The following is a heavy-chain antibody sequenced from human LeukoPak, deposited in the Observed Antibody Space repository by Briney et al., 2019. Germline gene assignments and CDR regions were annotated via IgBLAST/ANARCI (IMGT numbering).Heavy chain of an antibody. J-gene: IGHJ5*02. V-gene: IGHV4-34*01. Sequence: PSETQSLTCAVYGGSFSGYYWGWIRQSPEKGLDWIGSIYYSGSTYYNPSLKSRVTISVEMSRNQFSLKLTSVTAADTAVYYCARQNTIFPPNWFDPWGQGTLVIVSS. CDR1: GGSFSGYY. CDR3: ARQNTIFPPNWFDP. D-gene: IGHD3-3*01. CDR2: IYYSGST.